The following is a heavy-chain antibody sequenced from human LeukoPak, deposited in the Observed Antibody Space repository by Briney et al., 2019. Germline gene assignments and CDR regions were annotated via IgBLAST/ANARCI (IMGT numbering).Heavy chain of an antibody. J-gene: IGHJ4*01. D-gene: IGHD3-3*01. Sequence: GGSLRLSCAASGFTFDDYGMSWVRQAPGKGLEWVSGINWNGGSTGYADSVKGRFTISRDNAKNSLYLQMNSLRAEDPALYYCSGGVGWLLLANYLDYWGQGTLVTGSS. V-gene: IGHV3-20*04. CDR1: GFTFDDYG. CDR3: SGGVGWLLLANYLDY. CDR2: INWNGGST.